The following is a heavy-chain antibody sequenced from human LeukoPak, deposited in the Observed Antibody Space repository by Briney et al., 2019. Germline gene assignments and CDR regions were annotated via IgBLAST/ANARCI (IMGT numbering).Heavy chain of an antibody. J-gene: IGHJ4*02. CDR2: IYYSGST. V-gene: IGHV4-59*01. CDR3: AREHDFWSGYYIH. D-gene: IGHD3-3*01. Sequence: PSETLSLTCTVSGGSISSYYWSWIRQPPGKGLEWIGYIYYSGSTNYNPSLKSRVTISVDTSKNQFSLKLSSVTAADTAVYYCAREHDFWSGYYIHWGQGTLVTVSS. CDR1: GGSISSYY.